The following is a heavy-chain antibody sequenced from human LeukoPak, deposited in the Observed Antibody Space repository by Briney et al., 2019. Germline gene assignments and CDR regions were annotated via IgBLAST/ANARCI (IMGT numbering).Heavy chain of an antibody. CDR1: GGSISSYY. CDR3: ARVTGRFGELLPDY. J-gene: IGHJ4*02. D-gene: IGHD3-10*01. Sequence: PSETLSLTCTVSGGSISSYYWSWIRQPAGKGLEWIGLIYTSGSTNYNPSLKSQVTMSVDTSKNQFSLKLSSVTAADTAVYYCARVTGRFGELLPDYWGQGTLVTVSS. CDR2: IYTSGST. V-gene: IGHV4-4*07.